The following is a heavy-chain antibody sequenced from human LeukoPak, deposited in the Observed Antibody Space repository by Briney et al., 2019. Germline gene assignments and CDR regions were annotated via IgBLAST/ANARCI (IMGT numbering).Heavy chain of an antibody. Sequence: ASVKVSCKASGYTFTSYYMHWVRQAPGQGLEWMGIINPSGGSTSYAQKFQGRVTMTRDTSTSTVCMELSSLRSEDTAVYYCARDSGTRTHSDYWGQGTLVTVSS. J-gene: IGHJ4*02. CDR2: INPSGGST. D-gene: IGHD3-10*01. V-gene: IGHV1-46*01. CDR1: GYTFTSYY. CDR3: ARDSGTRTHSDY.